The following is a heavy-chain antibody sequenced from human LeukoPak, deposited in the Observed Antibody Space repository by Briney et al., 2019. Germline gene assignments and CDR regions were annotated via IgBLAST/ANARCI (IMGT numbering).Heavy chain of an antibody. V-gene: IGHV3-23*01. CDR3: AKDDDSSVYYYPDY. CDR2: IVGSAGTT. Sequence: GGSLRLSCAASGFIFSGYWMHWVRQAPGKGLEWVSSIVGSAGTTSHADSVKGRFTISRDNSKNTLYLQMNSLRAEDTAVYYCAKDDDSSVYYYPDYWGQGSLVTVSS. D-gene: IGHD3-22*01. CDR1: GFIFSGYW. J-gene: IGHJ4*02.